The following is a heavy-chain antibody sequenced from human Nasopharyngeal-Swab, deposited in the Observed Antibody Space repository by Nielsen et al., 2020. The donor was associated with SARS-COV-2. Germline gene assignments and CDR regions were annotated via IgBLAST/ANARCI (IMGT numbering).Heavy chain of an antibody. V-gene: IGHV3-21*01. D-gene: IGHD1-26*01. J-gene: IGHJ6*03. CDR3: ASEVVGFYFYTNV. Sequence: WIRQPPGKGLEWAASITSSYDQKYYGDSVKGRFTISRDNARNSLYLEMNSLRVEDTAIYYCASEVVGFYFYTNVWGKGTTVTVSS. CDR2: ITSSYDQK.